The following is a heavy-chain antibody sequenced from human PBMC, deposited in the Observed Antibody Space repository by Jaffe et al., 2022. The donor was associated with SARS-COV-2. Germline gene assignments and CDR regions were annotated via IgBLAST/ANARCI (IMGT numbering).Heavy chain of an antibody. CDR2: ISYDGSNK. Sequence: QVQLVESGGGVVQPGRSLRLSCAASGFTFSSYGMHWVRQAPGKGLEWVAVISYDGSNKYYADSVKGRFTISRDNSKNTLYLQMNSLRAEDTAVYYCAKAGVPIVVVTAALDYWGQGTLVTVSS. CDR1: GFTFSSYG. J-gene: IGHJ4*02. CDR3: AKAGVPIVVVTAALDY. V-gene: IGHV3-30*18. D-gene: IGHD2-21*02.